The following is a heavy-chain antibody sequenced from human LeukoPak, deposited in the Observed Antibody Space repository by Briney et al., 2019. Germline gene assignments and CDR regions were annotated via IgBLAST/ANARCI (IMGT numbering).Heavy chain of an antibody. Sequence: SETLSLTCTVSGGSISSSSYYWGWIRQPPGKGLEWIGSIYYSGSTYYNPSLKSRVTISVDTSKNQFSLKLSSVTAADTAVYYCATSGPIYYGSGSYYNYFDYWGQGTLVTVSS. J-gene: IGHJ4*02. D-gene: IGHD3-10*01. CDR1: GGSISSSSYY. CDR3: ATSGPIYYGSGSYYNYFDY. V-gene: IGHV4-39*07. CDR2: IYYSGST.